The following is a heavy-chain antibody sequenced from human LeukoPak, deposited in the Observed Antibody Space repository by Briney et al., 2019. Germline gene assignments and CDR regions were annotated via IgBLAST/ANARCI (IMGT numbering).Heavy chain of an antibody. CDR1: GFTFSSYG. CDR3: AKDTLDPTLDY. D-gene: IGHD1-1*01. J-gene: IGHJ4*02. Sequence: GGSLRLSCASSGFTFSSYGMHWVRQAPGKGQEWVAVIWYDGSNKYYADSVKGRFTISRDNSKNTLYLQMNSLRAEDTAVYYCAKDTLDPTLDYWGQGTLVTVSS. V-gene: IGHV3-33*06. CDR2: IWYDGSNK.